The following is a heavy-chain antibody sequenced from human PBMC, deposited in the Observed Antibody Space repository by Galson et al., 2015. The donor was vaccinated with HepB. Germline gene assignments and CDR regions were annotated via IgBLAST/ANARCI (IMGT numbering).Heavy chain of an antibody. CDR3: ARPRGDSSDWGWFDS. D-gene: IGHD6-19*01. Sequence: ETLSLTCSVSGVSINLYYWSWIRQFPGRGLEWIGTINYSGTTDDNPSLRSRVTISIDTSKNQFSLSLRSVTAADTAVYYCARPRGDSSDWGWFDSWGHGSLVSVS. CDR2: INYSGTT. CDR1: GVSINLYY. J-gene: IGHJ5*01. V-gene: IGHV4-59*08.